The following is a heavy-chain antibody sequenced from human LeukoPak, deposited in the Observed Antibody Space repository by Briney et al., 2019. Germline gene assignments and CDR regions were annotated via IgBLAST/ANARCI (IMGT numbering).Heavy chain of an antibody. Sequence: GASVKVSCKASGYTFTSYYMHWVRQAPGQGLEWMGIINPSGGSTSYAQKFQGRVTMTRDTSTSAVYMELSSLRSEDTAVYYCAREVPTFGYSGYANDYWGQGTLVTVSS. V-gene: IGHV1-46*03. D-gene: IGHD5-12*01. CDR2: INPSGGST. CDR3: AREVPTFGYSGYANDY. CDR1: GYTFTSYY. J-gene: IGHJ4*02.